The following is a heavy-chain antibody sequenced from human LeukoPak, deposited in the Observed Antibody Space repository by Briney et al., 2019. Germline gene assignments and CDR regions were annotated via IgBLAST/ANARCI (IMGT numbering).Heavy chain of an antibody. CDR3: ARKRTHTVRGYTP. D-gene: IGHD5-18*01. V-gene: IGHV1-8*02. CDR2: MNPNSGNT. Sequence: ASVKVSCKASGYTFTSYGISWVRQAPGQGLEWMGWMNPNSGNTGYAQKFQGRVTMTRNTSISTAYMELSSLRSEDTAVYYCARKRTHTVRGYTPWGQGTLVTVSS. J-gene: IGHJ4*02. CDR1: GYTFTSYG.